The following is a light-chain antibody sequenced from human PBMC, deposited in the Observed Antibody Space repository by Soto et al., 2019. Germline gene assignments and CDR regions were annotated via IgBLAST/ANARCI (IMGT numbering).Light chain of an antibody. J-gene: IGKJ1*01. CDR2: DAS. V-gene: IGKV1-5*01. Sequence: DIHMTHSPSTLSASVLDRVTITFRASQSISSWLAWYQQKPGKAPKLLIYDASSLESGAPSRFSGSGSGTEFTLTISSLQPDDFATYYCQQYNSYSRTFGQGTKVDI. CDR1: QSISSW. CDR3: QQYNSYSRT.